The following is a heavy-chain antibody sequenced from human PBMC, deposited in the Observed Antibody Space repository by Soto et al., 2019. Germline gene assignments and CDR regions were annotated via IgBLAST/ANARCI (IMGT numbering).Heavy chain of an antibody. Sequence: ASVKVSCKASGYTFTSYGISWVRQAAGQVLEGMGWISAYNGNTNYAQKLQGRVTMTTDTSTSTAYMELRRMRSNDTAVYYCERDRGGYAQNTCYYYGMDVWGQGTTVTVSS. CDR3: ERDRGGYAQNTCYYYGMDV. D-gene: IGHD5-12*01. CDR2: ISAYNGNT. CDR1: GYTFTSYG. J-gene: IGHJ6*02. V-gene: IGHV1-18*01.